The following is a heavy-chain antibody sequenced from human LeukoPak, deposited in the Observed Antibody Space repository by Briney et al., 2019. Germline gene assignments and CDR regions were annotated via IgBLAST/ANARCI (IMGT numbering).Heavy chain of an antibody. V-gene: IGHV1-2*02. J-gene: IGHJ5*02. Sequence: ASVKVSCKASGYTFTGYYMHWVRQAPGQGLEWMGWINPNSGGTNYAQKFQGRVTMTRDTSISTAYMELSRLRSDDTAVYYCARVRANWVAVAGTGWFDPWGQGTLVTVSS. CDR2: INPNSGGT. CDR1: GYTFTGYY. D-gene: IGHD6-19*01. CDR3: ARVRANWVAVAGTGWFDP.